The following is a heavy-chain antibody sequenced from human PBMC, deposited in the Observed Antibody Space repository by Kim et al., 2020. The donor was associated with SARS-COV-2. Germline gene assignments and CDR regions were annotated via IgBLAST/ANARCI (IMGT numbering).Heavy chain of an antibody. V-gene: IGHV3-23*01. D-gene: IGHD3-10*01. Sequence: DSVKSRFTISRDNSKNTLYLQMNSLRAEDTAVYYCAKDVGGRKLGHAFDIWGQGTMVTVSS. J-gene: IGHJ3*02. CDR3: AKDVGGRKLGHAFDI.